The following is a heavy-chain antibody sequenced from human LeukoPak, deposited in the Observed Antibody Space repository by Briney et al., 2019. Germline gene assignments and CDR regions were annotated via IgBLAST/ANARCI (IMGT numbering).Heavy chain of an antibody. CDR1: GGSISSYY. CDR3: AGGHYYDSSGYSGGFYFDY. J-gene: IGHJ4*02. D-gene: IGHD3-22*01. Sequence: SETLSLTCTVSGGSISSYYWSWIRQPPGKGLEWIGYIYYSGSTNYNPSLKSRVTISVDTSKKQFSLKLSSVTPADTAVYTVAGGHYYDSSGYSGGFYFDYWGQGTLSPSPQ. V-gene: IGHV4-59*01. CDR2: IYYSGST.